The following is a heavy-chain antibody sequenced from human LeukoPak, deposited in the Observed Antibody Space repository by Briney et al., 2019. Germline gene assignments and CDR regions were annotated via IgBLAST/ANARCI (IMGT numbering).Heavy chain of an antibody. V-gene: IGHV3-21*01. J-gene: IGHJ4*02. D-gene: IGHD4-17*01. Sequence: GGSLRLSCAASGFTFSSYSMNSVRQAPGKGLEWVSSISSSSSYIYYADSVKGRFTISRDNAKNSLYLQMNSLRAEDTAVYYCARDRTYGDYTAAFDYWGQGTLVTVSS. CDR3: ARDRTYGDYTAAFDY. CDR2: ISSSSSYI. CDR1: GFTFSSYS.